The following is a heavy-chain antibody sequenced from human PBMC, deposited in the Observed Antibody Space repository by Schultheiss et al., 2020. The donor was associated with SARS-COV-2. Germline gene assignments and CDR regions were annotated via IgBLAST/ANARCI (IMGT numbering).Heavy chain of an antibody. CDR3: ARRYSSNYFDY. J-gene: IGHJ4*02. D-gene: IGHD6-13*01. CDR2: IYPGDSDT. Sequence: GESLKISCKGSGYNFTNYWIGWVSQMPGKGLEWMGIIYPGDSDTRYSPSFQGQVTISADKSISTAYLQWSSLKASDTAMYYCARRYSSNYFDYWGQGTLVTVSS. CDR1: GYNFTNYW. V-gene: IGHV5-51*01.